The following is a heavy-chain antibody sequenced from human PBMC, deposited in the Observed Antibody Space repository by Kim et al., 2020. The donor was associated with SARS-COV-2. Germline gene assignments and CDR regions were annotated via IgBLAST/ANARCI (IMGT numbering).Heavy chain of an antibody. Sequence: SPSFQGQVTISADKSISTAYLQWSSLKASDTAMYYCARRAEDYYYGMDVWGQGTTVTVSS. V-gene: IGHV5-51*01. J-gene: IGHJ6*02. CDR3: ARRAEDYYYGMDV. D-gene: IGHD6-25*01.